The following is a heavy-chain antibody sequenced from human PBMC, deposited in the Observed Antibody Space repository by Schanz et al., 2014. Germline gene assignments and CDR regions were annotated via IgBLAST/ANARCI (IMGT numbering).Heavy chain of an antibody. D-gene: IGHD3-10*01. CDR2: ISGSGAGT. Sequence: EVQLVESGGGLVKPGGSLRLSCAASGFIFSNFAMEWVRQAPGKGLEWVSAISGSGAGTYYADSVKGRFTFSRDNSKNTLYLQMNSLRAEDTAIYYCAKTLGGAGLTLYFDHWGQGSLVTVSS. J-gene: IGHJ4*02. CDR1: GFIFSNFA. CDR3: AKTLGGAGLTLYFDH. V-gene: IGHV3-23*04.